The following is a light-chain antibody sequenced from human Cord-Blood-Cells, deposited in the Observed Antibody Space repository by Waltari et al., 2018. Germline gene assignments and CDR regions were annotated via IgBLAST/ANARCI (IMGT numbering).Light chain of an antibody. CDR3: QQYNNWLT. Sequence: EIVMTQSPATLSVSPGERATLSCRASQSVSSNLAWYQQKPGQAPRLLIYGASTRATGMPARFSGSGSGTEFTLTISSLQSEDFAVYYCQQYNNWLTFGQGTKVEIK. CDR1: QSVSSN. V-gene: IGKV3-15*01. J-gene: IGKJ1*01. CDR2: GAS.